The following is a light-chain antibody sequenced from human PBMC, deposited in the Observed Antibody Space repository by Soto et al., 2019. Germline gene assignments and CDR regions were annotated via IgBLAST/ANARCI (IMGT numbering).Light chain of an antibody. J-gene: IGLJ3*02. CDR1: SSNIGAGYD. CDR2: GDT. Sequence: QAVVTQPPSVSGAPGQRVTICCTGSSSNIGAGYDVHWYQQLPGTAPKLLISGDTNRPSGVPDRFSGSKSGTSASLAITGLRAEDEADYYCQSFDSSLSGWLFGGGTKLTVL. CDR3: QSFDSSLSGWL. V-gene: IGLV1-40*01.